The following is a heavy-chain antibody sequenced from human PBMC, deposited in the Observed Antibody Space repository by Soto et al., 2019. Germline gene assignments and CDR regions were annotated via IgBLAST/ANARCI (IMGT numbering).Heavy chain of an antibody. V-gene: IGHV3-49*03. CDR1: GFTVGVYA. J-gene: IGHJ4*02. Sequence: PVGSLRLCCTASGFTVGVYAMSWFRQAPGKGLEWVGFIRSKAYGGTTEYAASVKGRFTISRDDSKSIAYLQMNSLKTEDTAVYYCTRDLIGYYFDYWGQGTLVTVSS. D-gene: IGHD3-22*01. CDR2: IRSKAYGGTT. CDR3: TRDLIGYYFDY.